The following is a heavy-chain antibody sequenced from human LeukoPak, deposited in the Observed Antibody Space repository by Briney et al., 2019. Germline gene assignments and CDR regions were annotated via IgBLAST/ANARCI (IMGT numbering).Heavy chain of an antibody. Sequence: SETLSLTCAVSSYSISSGYSWGWIRQPPGKGLEWIGNIYVSGSTYYNLSLKSRVTISIDMSKNLFSLKLISVTAADTAVYRCAKTEYGDYGGFNSWGQGTMVTVSS. CDR2: IYVSGST. D-gene: IGHD4-17*01. J-gene: IGHJ3*01. V-gene: IGHV4-38-2*01. CDR1: SYSISSGYS. CDR3: AKTEYGDYGGFNS.